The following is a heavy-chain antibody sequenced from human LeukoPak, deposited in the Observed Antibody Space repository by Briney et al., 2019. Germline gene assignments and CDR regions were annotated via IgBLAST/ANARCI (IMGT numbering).Heavy chain of an antibody. V-gene: IGHV3-33*06. Sequence: GGSLRLSCAASGFTFSSYVMHWVRQAPGKGLEWVAVIWYDGSNKYYADSVKGRFTISRDNSKNTLDLQMNSLRAEDAAVYYCAKDSLTASLMDVWGQGTTVTVSS. CDR1: GFTFSSYV. D-gene: IGHD3-9*01. J-gene: IGHJ6*02. CDR2: IWYDGSNK. CDR3: AKDSLTASLMDV.